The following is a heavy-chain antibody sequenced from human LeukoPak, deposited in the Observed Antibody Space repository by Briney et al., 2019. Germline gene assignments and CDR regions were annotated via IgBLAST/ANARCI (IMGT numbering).Heavy chain of an antibody. D-gene: IGHD5-24*01. CDR1: GGSISSSSYY. CDR3: ARDGRQGRWLQFRANAFDI. J-gene: IGHJ3*02. CDR2: IYYSGST. V-gene: IGHV4-39*07. Sequence: SETLSLTCTVSGGSISSSSYYWGWIRQPPGKGLEWIGSIYYSGSTYYNPSLKSRVTISVDTSKNQFSLKLSSVTAADTAVYYCARDGRQGRWLQFRANAFDIWGQGTMVTVSS.